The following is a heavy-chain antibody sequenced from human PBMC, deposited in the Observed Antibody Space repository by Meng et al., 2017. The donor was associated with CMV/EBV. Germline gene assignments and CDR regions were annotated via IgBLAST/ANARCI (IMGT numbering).Heavy chain of an antibody. J-gene: IGHJ3*02. V-gene: IGHV3-21*01. D-gene: IGHD2-21*01. CDR1: GFTFSSYD. CDR3: ARAPIRERVIGDAFDI. CDR2: ISSSSSYI. Sequence: GGSLRLSCAASGFTFSSYDMHWVRQATGKGLEWVSSISSSSSYIYYADSVKGRFTISRDNAKNSLYLQMNSLRAEDTAVYYCARAPIRERVIGDAFDIWGQGTMVTVSS.